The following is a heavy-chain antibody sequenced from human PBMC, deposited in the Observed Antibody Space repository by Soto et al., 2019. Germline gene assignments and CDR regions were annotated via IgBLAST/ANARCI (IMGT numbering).Heavy chain of an antibody. CDR1: GFTFSTYA. Sequence: EVQLLDSGGGLVQPGGSLRLSCAASGFTFSTYAMGWVRQAPGKGLEWVSSISSGGGITWYADSVQGRFTVSRDNSENTLGLQLNSLRAEDTAAYFCARLTRDLDIVATKAFDYWGQGTLVTVSS. CDR3: ARLTRDLDIVATKAFDY. D-gene: IGHD5-12*01. J-gene: IGHJ4*02. CDR2: ISSGGGIT. V-gene: IGHV3-23*01.